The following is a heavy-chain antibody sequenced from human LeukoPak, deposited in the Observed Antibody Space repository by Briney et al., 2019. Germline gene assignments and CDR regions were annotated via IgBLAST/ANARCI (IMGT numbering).Heavy chain of an antibody. CDR3: ARDGGYSSSWFPFDY. D-gene: IGHD6-13*01. Sequence: SETLSLTCTVSGGSISSYYWSWIRQPPGKGLEWIGYIYYSGSTNYNPSLKSRVTISADTSKNQFSLKLSSVTAADTAVYYCARDGGYSSSWFPFDYWGQGTLVTVSS. V-gene: IGHV4-59*01. CDR1: GGSISSYY. CDR2: IYYSGST. J-gene: IGHJ4*02.